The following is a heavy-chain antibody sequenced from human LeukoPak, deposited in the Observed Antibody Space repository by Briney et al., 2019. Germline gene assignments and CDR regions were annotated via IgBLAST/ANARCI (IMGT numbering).Heavy chain of an antibody. Sequence: NASETLSLTCTVSGGSVSSGSYYWSWIRQPAGKGLEWSGRIYTSGSTNYKPSIKSRVTISVDTSKNQFSLKLSSVTAADTAVYYCARAGYGFLEWPVKYYFDYWGQGTLVTVSS. V-gene: IGHV4-61*02. CDR3: ARAGYGFLEWPVKYYFDY. CDR1: GGSVSSGSYY. CDR2: IYTSGST. J-gene: IGHJ4*02. D-gene: IGHD3-3*01.